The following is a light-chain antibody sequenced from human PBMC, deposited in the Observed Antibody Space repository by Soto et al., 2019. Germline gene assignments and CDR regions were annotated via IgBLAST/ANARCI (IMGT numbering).Light chain of an antibody. CDR2: GNI. Sequence: QAVVTQPPSVSGAPGQRVTISCTGSSSNIGAGYDVHWYQQVPGTAPKLLIYGNINRPSGVPDRFSGSKSGTSASLAITGLQADAEADYYCQSYDSSLTVVFGGGTKLTVL. J-gene: IGLJ2*01. CDR1: SSNIGAGYD. CDR3: QSYDSSLTVV. V-gene: IGLV1-40*01.